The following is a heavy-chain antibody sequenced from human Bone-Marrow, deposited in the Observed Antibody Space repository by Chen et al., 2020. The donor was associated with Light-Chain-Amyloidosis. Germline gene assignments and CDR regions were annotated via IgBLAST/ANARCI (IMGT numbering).Heavy chain of an antibody. CDR2: IYPEDSDA. CDR3: ARRRDGYNFDY. V-gene: IGHV5-51*01. J-gene: IGHJ4*02. CDR1: GYTFPNYW. Sequence: EVQLEQSGPEVKKPGESLKISCKGPGYTFPNYWIGLVRQMPGKGLEWIGVIYPEDSDAKYSPSFEGQVTISADKSITTAYLQWRSLKASDTAMYYCARRRDGYNFDYWGQGTLVTVSS. D-gene: IGHD5-12*01.